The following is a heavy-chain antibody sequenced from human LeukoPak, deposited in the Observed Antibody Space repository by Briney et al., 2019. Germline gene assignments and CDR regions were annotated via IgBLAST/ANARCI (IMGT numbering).Heavy chain of an antibody. V-gene: IGHV1-69*04. J-gene: IGHJ6*02. CDR2: IIPILGIA. Sequence: SVKVSCEASGGTFSSYAISWVRQAPGQGLEWMGRIIPILGIANYAQKFQGRVTITADKSTSTAYMELSSLRSEDTAVYYCARAYCSSTSCSYYYGMDVWGQGTTVTVSS. CDR3: ARAYCSSTSCSYYYGMDV. CDR1: GGTFSSYA. D-gene: IGHD2-2*01.